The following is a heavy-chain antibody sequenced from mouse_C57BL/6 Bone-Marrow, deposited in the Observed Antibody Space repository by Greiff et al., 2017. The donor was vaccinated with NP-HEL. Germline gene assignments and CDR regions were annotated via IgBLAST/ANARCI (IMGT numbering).Heavy chain of an antibody. CDR2: ISDGGSYT. Sequence: VQLKESGGGLVKPGGSLKLSCAASGFTFSSYAMSWVRQTPEKRLEWVATISDGGSYTYYPDNVKGRFTISRDNAKNNLYLQMSHLKSEDTAMYYCARRIYYGSSHWYFDVWGTGTTVTVSS. CDR1: GFTFSSYA. CDR3: ARRIYYGSSHWYFDV. J-gene: IGHJ1*03. D-gene: IGHD1-1*01. V-gene: IGHV5-4*01.